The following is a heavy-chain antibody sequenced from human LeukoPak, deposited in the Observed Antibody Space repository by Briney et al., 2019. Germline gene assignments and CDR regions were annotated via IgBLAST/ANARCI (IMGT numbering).Heavy chain of an antibody. Sequence: TGGSLRLSCAASGFTFSSYAMSWVRQAPGKGLEWVSAISGSGGSTYYADSVKGRFTISRDNSKNTLYLQMNSLRAEDTAVYYCAKDEGGQFGELLPVDYWGQGTLVTVSS. D-gene: IGHD3-10*01. CDR1: GFTFSSYA. CDR2: ISGSGGST. CDR3: AKDEGGQFGELLPVDY. V-gene: IGHV3-23*01. J-gene: IGHJ4*02.